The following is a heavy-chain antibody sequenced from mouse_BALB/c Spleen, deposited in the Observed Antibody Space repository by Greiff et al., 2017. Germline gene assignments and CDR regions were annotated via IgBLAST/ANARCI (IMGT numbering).Heavy chain of an antibody. J-gene: IGHJ3*01. CDR1: GFSLTDYG. CDR2: IWGGGST. Sequence: VKLVESGPGLVAPSQSLSITCTVSGFSLTDYGVSWIRQPPGKGLEWLGVIWGGGSTYYNSALKSRLSISKDNSKSQVFLKMNSLQTDDTARYYCARSGDYYGNSWFAYWGQGTLVTVSA. V-gene: IGHV2-6-5*01. D-gene: IGHD2-1*01. CDR3: ARSGDYYGNSWFAY.